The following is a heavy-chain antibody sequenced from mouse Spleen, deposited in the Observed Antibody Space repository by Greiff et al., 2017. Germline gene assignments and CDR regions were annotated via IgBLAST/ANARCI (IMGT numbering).Heavy chain of an antibody. J-gene: IGHJ2*01. V-gene: IGHV1-54*01. CDR2: INPGSGGT. D-gene: IGHD2-14*01. Sequence: QVQLKQSGAELVRPGTSVKVSCKASGYAFTNYLIEWVKQRPGQGLEWIGVINPGSGGTNYNEKFKGKATLTADKSSSTAYMQLSSLTSEDSAVYFCARCNYRYDVDYWGQGTTLTVSS. CDR1: GYAFTNYL. CDR3: ARCNYRYDVDY.